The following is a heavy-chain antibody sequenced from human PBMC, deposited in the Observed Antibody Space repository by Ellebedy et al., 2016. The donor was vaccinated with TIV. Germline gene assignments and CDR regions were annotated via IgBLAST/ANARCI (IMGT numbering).Heavy chain of an antibody. CDR3: ARVGSSSLLSYYGMDV. V-gene: IGHV3-9*01. Sequence: SLKISCAASGFMFADYAMHWVRQAPGKGLEWVSGISWHSGTIGYADSVKGRFTISRDNAKNSLYLQMNSLRDEDTAVYYCARVGSSSLLSYYGMDVWGQGTTVTVSS. CDR2: ISWHSGTI. D-gene: IGHD6-6*01. J-gene: IGHJ6*02. CDR1: GFMFADYA.